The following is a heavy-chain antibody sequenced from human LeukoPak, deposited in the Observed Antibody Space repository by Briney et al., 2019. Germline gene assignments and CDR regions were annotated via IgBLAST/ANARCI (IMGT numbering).Heavy chain of an antibody. CDR2: VGSAGDT. CDR3: ARENVLAVAGKNYYYGMDV. J-gene: IGHJ6*02. CDR1: GFSFSNYD. V-gene: IGHV3-13*01. D-gene: IGHD6-19*01. Sequence: GGSLRLSCAASGFSFSNYDMHWVRQPAGKGLEWVSTVGSAGDTYYIDSVKGRFTSSRENAKNSLFLQMNRLRAGDTAVYFCARENVLAVAGKNYYYGMDVWGQGTTVTVPS.